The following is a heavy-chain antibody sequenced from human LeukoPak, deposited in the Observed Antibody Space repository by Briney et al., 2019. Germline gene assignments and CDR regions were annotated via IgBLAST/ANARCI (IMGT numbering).Heavy chain of an antibody. V-gene: IGHV3-33*01. CDR2: IWYDGSNK. D-gene: IGHD4-17*01. CDR1: GFTFSSYG. Sequence: GRSLRLSCAASGFTFSSYGMHWVRQAPGKGLEWVAVIWYDGSNKYYADSVKGRFTISRDNSKNTLYLQMNSLRAEDTAVYYCARGGDYGDYVGFWGQGTLVTVSS. J-gene: IGHJ4*02. CDR3: ARGGDYGDYVGF.